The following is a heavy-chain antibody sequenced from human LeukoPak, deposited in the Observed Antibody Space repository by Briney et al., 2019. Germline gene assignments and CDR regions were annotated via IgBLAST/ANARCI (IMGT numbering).Heavy chain of an antibody. J-gene: IGHJ4*02. V-gene: IGHV3-30*04. CDR3: AKSYRQTLAVAGFEFDY. CDR2: ISYDGSNK. Sequence: GGSLRLSCAASGFTFSSYAMHWVRQAPGKGLEWVAVISYDGSNKYYADSVKGRFTISRDKSKNTLYLQMNSLRADDTAVYYCAKSYRQTLAVAGFEFDYWGQGTLVTVSS. D-gene: IGHD6-19*01. CDR1: GFTFSSYA.